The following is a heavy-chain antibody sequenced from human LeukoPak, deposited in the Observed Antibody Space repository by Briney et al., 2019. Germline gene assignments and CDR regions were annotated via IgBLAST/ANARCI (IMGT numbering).Heavy chain of an antibody. J-gene: IGHJ3*02. CDR2: IDARSGIT. CDR1: GFTFSSYS. CDR3: ARTYDFGRGPPGDAFDN. Sequence: GGSLRLSCAASGFTFSSYSMSWLRQAPGKGPEWVSYIDARSGITYYADSVQGRFTISRDNAKESVFLQMNRLRVDDTAVYYCARTYDFGRGPPGDAFDNWGQGTPVTVSS. D-gene: IGHD3-3*01. V-gene: IGHV3-48*01.